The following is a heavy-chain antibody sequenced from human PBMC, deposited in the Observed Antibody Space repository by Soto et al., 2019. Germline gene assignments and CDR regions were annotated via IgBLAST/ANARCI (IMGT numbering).Heavy chain of an antibody. V-gene: IGHV4-39*07. D-gene: IGHD3-22*01. Sequence: PSETLSLTCTVSRDSISSSVNYTGWISPPPGKGLEWIAHIYYSGSTYYNPALKSRVTISVDTSKNQFSLKLSSVTAADPAVYYWARGAGSYDSSGLRDYWGQGTRVTVAA. CDR3: ARGAGSYDSSGLRDY. CDR2: IYYSGST. J-gene: IGHJ4*02. CDR1: RDSISSSVNY.